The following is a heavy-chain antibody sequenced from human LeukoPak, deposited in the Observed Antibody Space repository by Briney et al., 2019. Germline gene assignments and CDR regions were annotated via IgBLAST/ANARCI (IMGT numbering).Heavy chain of an antibody. CDR1: GFTLSSYA. Sequence: GGSLRLSCAASGFTLSSYAMSWVRQAPGKGLEWVSAISGSGGSTYYADSVKGRFTISRDNSKNKLYLQMNSLRAEDTAVYYCAKTYYYDSSGYYFDAFDIWGQGTMVTVSS. J-gene: IGHJ3*02. D-gene: IGHD3-22*01. V-gene: IGHV3-23*01. CDR2: ISGSGGST. CDR3: AKTYYYDSSGYYFDAFDI.